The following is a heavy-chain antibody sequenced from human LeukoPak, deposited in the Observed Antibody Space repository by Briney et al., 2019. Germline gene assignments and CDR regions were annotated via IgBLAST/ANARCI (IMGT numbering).Heavy chain of an antibody. D-gene: IGHD3-3*01. J-gene: IGHJ6*02. CDR2: ISAYNGNT. CDR1: GYTFTSYG. V-gene: IGHV1-18*01. Sequence: ASVKVSCKASGYTFTSYGISWVRQAPGQGLEWMGWISAYNGNTNYAQKRQGRVTMTTDTSTSTAYMELRSLRSDDTAVYYCARDENLRFEDYYYGMDVWGQGTTVTVSS. CDR3: ARDENLRFEDYYYGMDV.